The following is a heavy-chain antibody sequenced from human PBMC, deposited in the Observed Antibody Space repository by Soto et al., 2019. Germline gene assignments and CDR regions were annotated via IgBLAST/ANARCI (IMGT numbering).Heavy chain of an antibody. CDR1: GFTFSNAW. V-gene: IGHV3-15*01. J-gene: IGHJ4*02. D-gene: IGHD3-22*01. Sequence: GGSLRLSCAASGFTFSNAWMSWVRQAPGKGLEWVGRIKSKTDGGTTDYAAPVKGRFAISRDDSKNTLYLQMNSLKTEDTAVYYCTTVHDSSGYYGDYWGQGTLVTVSS. CDR2: IKSKTDGGTT. CDR3: TTVHDSSGYYGDY.